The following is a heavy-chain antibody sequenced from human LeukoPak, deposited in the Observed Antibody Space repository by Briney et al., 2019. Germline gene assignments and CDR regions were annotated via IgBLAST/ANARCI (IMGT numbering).Heavy chain of an antibody. J-gene: IGHJ3*02. CDR3: ARDRGIAAAADAFDI. V-gene: IGHV4-39*07. D-gene: IGHD6-13*01. Sequence: SETLSLTCTVSGGSISSSSYYWGWIRQPPGKGLEWIGSIYYTGSTYYNPSLKSRVTISVDTSKNQFSLKLNSVTAADTAVYYCARDRGIAAAADAFDIWGQGTMVTVSS. CDR1: GGSISSSSYY. CDR2: IYYTGST.